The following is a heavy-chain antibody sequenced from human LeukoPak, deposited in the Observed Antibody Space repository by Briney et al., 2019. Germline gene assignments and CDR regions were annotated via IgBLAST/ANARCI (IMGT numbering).Heavy chain of an antibody. Sequence: GGSLRLSCAASGFTFSNAWMSWVRQAPGKGLEWVGRIKSKTDGGTTDYAAPVKGRFTISRDDSKNTLYLQMNSLKTEDTAVYYCTTSAPIVATILYWGQGTLVTVSS. D-gene: IGHD5-12*01. CDR2: IKSKTDGGTT. CDR1: GFTFSNAW. J-gene: IGHJ4*02. CDR3: TTSAPIVATILY. V-gene: IGHV3-15*01.